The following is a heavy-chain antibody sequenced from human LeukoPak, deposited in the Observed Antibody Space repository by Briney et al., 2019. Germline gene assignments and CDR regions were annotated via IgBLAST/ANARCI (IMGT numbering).Heavy chain of an antibody. CDR3: ARADYGDSARCYRFDP. CDR2: RNAKSGAA. J-gene: IGHJ5*02. Sequence: GASVKVSCKASGYTFTPYYLHWVRQAPRHELEWMGWRNAKSGAANYAQKVQVRVTIARDTSISKAYMERSRLRYDDTAVYYCARADYGDSARCYRFDPWGKGTPVTVSS. D-gene: IGHD4/OR15-4a*01. V-gene: IGHV1-2*02. CDR1: GYTFTPYY.